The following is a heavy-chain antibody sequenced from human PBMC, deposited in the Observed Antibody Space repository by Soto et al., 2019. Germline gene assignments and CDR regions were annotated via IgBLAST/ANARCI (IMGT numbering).Heavy chain of an antibody. CDR1: GLTFSSYA. J-gene: IGHJ4*02. CDR3: AKDRGWFGELLFDY. V-gene: IGHV3-23*01. Sequence: EVQLLESGGGLVQPGGSLRLSCAAAGLTFSSYAMSWVRQAPGKGLEWVSAISGSGGSTYYADSVKGRFTISRDNSKNTLYLQMNSLRAEDTAVYYCAKDRGWFGELLFDYWGQGTLVAVSS. CDR2: ISGSGGST. D-gene: IGHD3-10*01.